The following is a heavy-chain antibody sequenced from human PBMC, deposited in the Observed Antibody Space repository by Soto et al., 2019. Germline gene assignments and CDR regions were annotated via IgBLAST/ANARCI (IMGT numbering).Heavy chain of an antibody. CDR2: IKSKTDGGTT. D-gene: IGHD2-8*01. J-gene: IGHJ3*02. Sequence: GGSLRLSCAASGFTFSNAWMSWVRQAPGKGLEWVGRIKSKTDGGTTDYAAPVKGRFTISRDDSKNTLYLQMNSLKTEDTAVYYCTLEYGPDAFDIWGQGTMVTVSS. CDR1: GFTFSNAW. V-gene: IGHV3-15*01. CDR3: TLEYGPDAFDI.